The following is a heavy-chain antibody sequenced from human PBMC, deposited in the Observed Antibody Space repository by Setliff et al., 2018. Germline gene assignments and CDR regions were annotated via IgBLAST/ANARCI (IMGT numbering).Heavy chain of an antibody. D-gene: IGHD2-21*02. J-gene: IGHJ6*03. Sequence: GASVKVSCKASGGAFSNYGITWVRQAPGQGLEWMGGIIPIFGTTTYAQKFLGRVTITTDESSSTGYMELSSLRSEDTAVYFCARESVVVVTTTNYYYYIDVWGEGTTVTV. CDR2: IIPIFGTT. CDR3: ARESVVVVTTTNYYYYIDV. CDR1: GGAFSNYG. V-gene: IGHV1-69*05.